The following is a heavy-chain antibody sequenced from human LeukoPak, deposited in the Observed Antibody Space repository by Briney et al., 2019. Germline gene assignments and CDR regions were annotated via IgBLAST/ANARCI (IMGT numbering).Heavy chain of an antibody. CDR1: GFTFDDYA. Sequence: GGSLRLSCAASGFTFDDYAMHWVRQAPGKGLEWVSGISWNSGSIGYADSVKGRVTISRDNAKNSLYLQMNSLRAEDTALYYCAKGPGTAMVTPFDYWGQGTLVTVSS. D-gene: IGHD5-18*01. CDR3: AKGPGTAMVTPFDY. J-gene: IGHJ4*02. CDR2: ISWNSGSI. V-gene: IGHV3-9*01.